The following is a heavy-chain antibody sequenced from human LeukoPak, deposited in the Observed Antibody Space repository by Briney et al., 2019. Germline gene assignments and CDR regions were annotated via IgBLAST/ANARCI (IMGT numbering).Heavy chain of an antibody. CDR2: IKQDGSEK. Sequence: GGSLRLSCAASGFTFSSYWMSWVRQAPGKGLEWVANIKQDGSEKYYVDSVKGRFTISRDNAKNSLYLQMNSLRAEDTAVYYCAGDTYQLPAYYYMDVWGKGTTVTVSS. V-gene: IGHV3-7*01. J-gene: IGHJ6*03. D-gene: IGHD2-2*01. CDR1: GFTFSSYW. CDR3: AGDTYQLPAYYYMDV.